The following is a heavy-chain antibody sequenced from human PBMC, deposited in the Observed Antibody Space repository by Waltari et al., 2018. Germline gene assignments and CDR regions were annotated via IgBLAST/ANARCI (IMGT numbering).Heavy chain of an antibody. CDR2: ISWDGGRT. D-gene: IGHD3-3*01. Sequence: EVQLVESGGVVVQPGGSLRLSCAASGFTFDDYTMHWVRQAPGKGLEWVSLISWDGGRTYYADSVKGRFTISRDNSKNSLYLQMNSLRTEDTALYYCAKDLSSYYDFWSGRSYGMDVWGQGTTVTVSS. V-gene: IGHV3-43*01. CDR1: GFTFDDYT. J-gene: IGHJ6*02. CDR3: AKDLSSYYDFWSGRSYGMDV.